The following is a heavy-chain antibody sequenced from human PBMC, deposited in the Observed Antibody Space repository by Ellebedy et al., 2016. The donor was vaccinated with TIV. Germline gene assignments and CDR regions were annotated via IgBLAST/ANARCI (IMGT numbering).Heavy chain of an antibody. CDR2: INPNSGGT. Sequence: ASVKVSCKASGYTFTSYYMHWVRQAPGQGLEWMGWINPNSGGTNYAQKFQGRVTMTRDTSISTAYMELSRLRSEDTAVYYCATALYDSRGLNWFDPWGQGTLVTVSS. CDR1: GYTFTSYY. J-gene: IGHJ5*02. V-gene: IGHV1-2*02. D-gene: IGHD3-22*01. CDR3: ATALYDSRGLNWFDP.